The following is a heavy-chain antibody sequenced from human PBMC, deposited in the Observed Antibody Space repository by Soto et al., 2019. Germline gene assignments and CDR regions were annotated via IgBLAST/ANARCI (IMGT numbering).Heavy chain of an antibody. CDR1: GDSISSGPYS. CDR3: ARGAGIPMARGVQYYFDY. CDR2: IYRGGTT. J-gene: IGHJ4*02. Sequence: PSETLSLTCAVSGDSISSGPYSWSWIRQPPGKGLEYIGFIYRGGTTYYNPSLKRRVTVSIDTSENQFSLRLSSVTAADTAVYYCARGAGIPMARGVQYYFDYCGQGILVTVYS. D-gene: IGHD3-10*01. V-gene: IGHV4-30-2*01.